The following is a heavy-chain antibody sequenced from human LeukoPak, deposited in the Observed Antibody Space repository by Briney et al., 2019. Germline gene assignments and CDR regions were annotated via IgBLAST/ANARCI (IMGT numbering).Heavy chain of an antibody. CDR2: INHSGST. CDR3: AREDVVVPAAIGY. Sequence: SETLSLTCAVYGGSFSGYYWSWIRQPPGKGLEWIGEINHSGSTNYNPSLKSRVTISVDTSKNQFPLKLSSVTAADTAVYYCAREDVVVPAAIGYWGQGTLVTVSS. J-gene: IGHJ4*02. D-gene: IGHD2-2*01. CDR1: GGSFSGYY. V-gene: IGHV4-34*01.